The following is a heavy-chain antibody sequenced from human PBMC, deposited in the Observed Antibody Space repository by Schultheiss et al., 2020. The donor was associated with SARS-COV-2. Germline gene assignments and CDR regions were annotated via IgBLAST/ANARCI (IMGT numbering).Heavy chain of an antibody. CDR1: GGTFSSYA. V-gene: IGHV1-2*02. CDR3: ARDRGTTGTTPANWFDP. J-gene: IGHJ5*02. D-gene: IGHD1-1*01. Sequence: GESLKISCKASGGTFSSYAISWVRQAPGQGLEWMGWINPNTAGTNYAQKFQGRVTMTRDTSISTAYMELSRLRSDDTAVYYCARDRGTTGTTPANWFDPWGQGTLVTVSS. CDR2: INPNTAGT.